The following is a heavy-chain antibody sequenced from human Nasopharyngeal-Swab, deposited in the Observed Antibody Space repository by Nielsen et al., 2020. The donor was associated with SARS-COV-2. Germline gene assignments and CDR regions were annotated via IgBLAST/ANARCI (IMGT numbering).Heavy chain of an antibody. V-gene: IGHV4-30-4*01. CDR1: GDSISRGDYY. CDR2: IHHTGST. Sequence: SETLSLTCSVSGDSISRGDYYWSWIRQSPVKGLEWIGYIHHTGSTSYNPSLRSRVIISSDASKNQFSLRLSSVTAADTAMYYCARRRGPAYYYYMDVWGKGTPVTVSS. J-gene: IGHJ6*03. CDR3: ARRRGPAYYYYMDV.